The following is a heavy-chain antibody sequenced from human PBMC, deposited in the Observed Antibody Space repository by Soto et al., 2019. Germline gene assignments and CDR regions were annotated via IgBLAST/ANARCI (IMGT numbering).Heavy chain of an antibody. CDR1: GFTFSSYP. J-gene: IGHJ5*02. Sequence: PGGSLRLSCAASGFTFSSYPMSWVRQAPGKGLEWVSAISGSGGSTYYADTVKGRFTISRDNSKNTLYLQMNSLRAEDTAVYYCAKAGNNRFDPWGQGTLVTVSS. CDR3: AKAGNNRFDP. V-gene: IGHV3-23*01. CDR2: ISGSGGST.